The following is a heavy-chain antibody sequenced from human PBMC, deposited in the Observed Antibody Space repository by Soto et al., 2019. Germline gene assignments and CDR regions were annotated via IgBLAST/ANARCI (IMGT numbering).Heavy chain of an antibody. J-gene: IGHJ3*02. CDR3: TIVKKTSDNPTVVTFDAFDT. V-gene: IGHV4-59*12. Sequence: SETLSLTCTVSGGSISSYYWSWIRQPPGKGLEWIGYIYYSGSTNYNPSNKSRVTISVDTSKNQFSLKLSSVTAADTAIYYFTIVKKTSDNPTVVTFDAFDTWGQGTMVTVSS. D-gene: IGHD3-22*01. CDR2: IYYSGST. CDR1: GGSISSYY.